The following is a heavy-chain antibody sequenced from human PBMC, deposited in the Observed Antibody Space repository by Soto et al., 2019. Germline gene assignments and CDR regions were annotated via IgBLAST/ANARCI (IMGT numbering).Heavy chain of an antibody. Sequence: SVKVSCKASGYTFTSYYMHWVRQAPGQGLEWMGGIIPIFGTANYAQKFQGRVTITADESTSTAYMELSSLRSEDTAVYYCARDHCSSTSCPEYFQHWGQGTLVTVSS. J-gene: IGHJ1*01. CDR2: IIPIFGTA. V-gene: IGHV1-69*13. CDR1: GYTFTSYY. CDR3: ARDHCSSTSCPEYFQH. D-gene: IGHD2-2*01.